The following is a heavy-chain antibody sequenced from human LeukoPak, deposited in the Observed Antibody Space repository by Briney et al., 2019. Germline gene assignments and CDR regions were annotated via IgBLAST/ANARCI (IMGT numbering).Heavy chain of an antibody. V-gene: IGHV3-74*01. Sequence: GGSLRLSCAASGFTFSNSFMRWVRQAPGKGLVWVSRINSDGSSTNYADSVKGRFTISRDNAKNTLFLQMNSLRAEDSAVYYCSGGGSITVAGYWGQGTLVTVSS. D-gene: IGHD3-10*01. CDR2: INSDGSST. CDR1: GFTFSNSF. CDR3: SGGGSITVAGY. J-gene: IGHJ4*02.